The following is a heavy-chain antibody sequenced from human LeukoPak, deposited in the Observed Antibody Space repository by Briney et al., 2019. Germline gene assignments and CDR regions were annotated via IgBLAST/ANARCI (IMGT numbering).Heavy chain of an antibody. CDR3: ARGRELLWFGEFYHFDY. CDR2: MNPNSGNT. Sequence: GASVKVSCKASGYTFTSYDINWVRQATAQGLEWMGWMNPNSGNTGYAQKFQGRVTMTRNTSISTAYMELSSLRSEDTAVYYCARGRELLWFGEFYHFDYWGQGTLVTVSS. J-gene: IGHJ4*02. D-gene: IGHD3-10*01. CDR1: GYTFTSYD. V-gene: IGHV1-8*01.